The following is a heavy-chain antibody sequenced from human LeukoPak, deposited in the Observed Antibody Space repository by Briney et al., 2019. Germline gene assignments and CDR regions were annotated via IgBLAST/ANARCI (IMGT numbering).Heavy chain of an antibody. Sequence: ASVKVSCKASGYTFTSYYMHWVRQAPGQGLEWMGIINPSGGSTSYAQKFQGRVTMTRDTSTSTVYMELSSLRAEDTAVYYCARLIGYQLPLPDVYFDYWGQGTQVTVSS. CDR2: INPSGGST. V-gene: IGHV1-46*01. CDR3: ARLIGYQLPLPDVYFDY. J-gene: IGHJ4*02. D-gene: IGHD2-2*01. CDR1: GYTFTSYY.